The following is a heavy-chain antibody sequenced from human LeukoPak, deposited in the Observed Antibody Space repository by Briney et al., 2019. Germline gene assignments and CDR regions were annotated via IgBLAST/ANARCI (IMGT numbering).Heavy chain of an antibody. J-gene: IGHJ6*02. CDR3: ARDLLYDIRGDGMDV. V-gene: IGHV3-23*01. CDR1: GFTFSSYA. D-gene: IGHD3-9*01. CDR2: ITGSGGNT. Sequence: GSLRLSCAASGFTFSSYAMSWVRQAPGRGLEWVSTITGSGGNTYYADSVKGRFTISRDNSKNSLYLQMNSLRAEDTAVYYCARDLLYDIRGDGMDVWGQGTTVTVSS.